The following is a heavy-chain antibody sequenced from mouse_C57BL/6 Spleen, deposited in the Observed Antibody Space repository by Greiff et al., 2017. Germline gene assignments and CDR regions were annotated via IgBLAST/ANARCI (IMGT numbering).Heavy chain of an antibody. V-gene: IGHV1-15*01. J-gene: IGHJ3*01. D-gene: IGHD1-1*01. Sequence: QVHVKQSGAELVRPGASVTLSCKASGYTFTDYEMHWVKQTPVHGLEWIGAIDPETGGTAYNQKFKGKAILTADKSSSTAYMELRSLTSEDSAVYYCTRWGGSSYWFAYWGQGTLVTVSA. CDR3: TRWGGSSYWFAY. CDR1: GYTFTDYE. CDR2: IDPETGGT.